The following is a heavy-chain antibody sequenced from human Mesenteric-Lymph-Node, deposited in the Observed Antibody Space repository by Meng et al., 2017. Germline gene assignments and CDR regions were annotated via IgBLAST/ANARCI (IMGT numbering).Heavy chain of an antibody. J-gene: IGHJ4*02. D-gene: IGHD6-13*01. CDR3: ARSKDRGAAANGY. Sequence: ASVKVSCKASGYTFTSYDINWVRQATGQGLEWMGWMNPNSGNTGYAQKFQGRVTITRNTSISTAYMELSSLRSEDTAVYYCARSKDRGAAANGYWGQGTLVTVSS. V-gene: IGHV1-8*03. CDR1: GYTFTSYD. CDR2: MNPNSGNT.